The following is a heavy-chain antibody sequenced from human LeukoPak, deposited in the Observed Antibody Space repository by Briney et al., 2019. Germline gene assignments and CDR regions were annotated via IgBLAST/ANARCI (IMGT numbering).Heavy chain of an antibody. CDR3: AKPPGGYGYGGDY. CDR2: ISGSGYST. CDR1: GFTFSSYA. V-gene: IGHV3-23*01. Sequence: PGGSLRLSCAASGFTFSSYAMSWVRRAPGKGLEWVSVISGSGYSTYYADSVKGRFTISRDNSKNTLYLQMNSLRAEDTAVYYCAKPPGGYGYGGDYWGQGTLVTVSS. J-gene: IGHJ4*02. D-gene: IGHD5-18*01.